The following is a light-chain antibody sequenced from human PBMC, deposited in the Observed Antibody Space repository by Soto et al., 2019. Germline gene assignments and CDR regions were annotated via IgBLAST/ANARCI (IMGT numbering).Light chain of an antibody. J-gene: IGKJ2*01. Sequence: DFQMTQSPSSLSASVGDRVTITCRASQSISNYLNWYQQKLGKAPKLLIYAASHLQSGVPSRFRGSGSGTDFTLTISSLQPEDFATYYCQQYDNLSYTFGQGTKVDI. CDR3: QQYDNLSYT. CDR1: QSISNY. CDR2: AAS. V-gene: IGKV1-39*01.